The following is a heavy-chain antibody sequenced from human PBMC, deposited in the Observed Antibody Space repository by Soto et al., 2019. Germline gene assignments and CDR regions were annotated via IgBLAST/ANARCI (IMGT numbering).Heavy chain of an antibody. D-gene: IGHD4-4*01. CDR3: ARGSTVFDY. V-gene: IGHV3-53*01. J-gene: IGHJ4*02. CDR1: GFTVSNNY. CDR2: IYGGLTT. Sequence: GGSLILSCAASGFTVSNNYMSWVRQAPGKGLEWVSAIYGGLTTYYADSVKGRFTISRDNSKNTLYLQMNSLRAEDTAVYYCARGSTVFDYWGQGALVTVSS.